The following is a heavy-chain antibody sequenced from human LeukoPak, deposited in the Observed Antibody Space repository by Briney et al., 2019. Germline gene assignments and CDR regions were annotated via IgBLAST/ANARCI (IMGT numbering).Heavy chain of an antibody. CDR1: GITFSNYW. Sequence: GGSLRLSCAASGITFSNYWIHWVRQAPGKGLVWVSRIKPDGSSTNYADTVKGRFTISRDNAKNTVFLQMNSLRAEDTAVYYCAGGRGSYGLWDTWGQGTLVSVSS. J-gene: IGHJ5*02. V-gene: IGHV3-74*01. D-gene: IGHD3-16*01. CDR2: IKPDGSST. CDR3: AGGRGSYGLWDT.